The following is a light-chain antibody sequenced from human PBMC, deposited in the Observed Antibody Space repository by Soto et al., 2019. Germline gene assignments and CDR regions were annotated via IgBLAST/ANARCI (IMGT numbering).Light chain of an antibody. Sequence: QSVLTQPASVSGSPGQSITISCTGTSSDVGAYNYDSWYQQHHPGEAPKLIIYDVSHRPSGVSNRFSGSKSGNTASLTISGLQTEDVAYYYRSPPTSATTSFFAPGSKVTVL. CDR1: SSDVGAYNY. CDR2: DVS. CDR3: SPPTSATTSF. J-gene: IGLJ1*01. V-gene: IGLV2-14*03.